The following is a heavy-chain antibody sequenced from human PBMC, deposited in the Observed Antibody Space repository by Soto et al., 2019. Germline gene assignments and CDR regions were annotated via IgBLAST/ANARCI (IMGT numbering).Heavy chain of an antibody. D-gene: IGHD1-26*01. CDR1: GFTFSSYA. J-gene: IGHJ3*02. Sequence: GGSLRLSCAASGFTFSSYAMSWVRQAPGKGLEWVSAISGSGGSTYYADSVKGRFTISRDNSKNTLYLQMNSLRAEDTAVYFCAKDLGELLFAYAFDIWGQGTMVTVSS. CDR3: AKDLGELLFAYAFDI. V-gene: IGHV3-23*01. CDR2: ISGSGGST.